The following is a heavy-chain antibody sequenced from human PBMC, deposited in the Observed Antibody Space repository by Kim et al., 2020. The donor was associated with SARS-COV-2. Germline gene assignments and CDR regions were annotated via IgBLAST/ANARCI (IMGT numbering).Heavy chain of an antibody. Sequence: SVKVSCKASGGTFSSYAISWVRQAPGQGLEWMGRIIPILGIANYAQKFQGRVTITADKSTSTAYMELSSLRSEDTAVYYCARGDHYYGMDVWGQGTTVTVSS. CDR1: GGTFSSYA. J-gene: IGHJ6*02. CDR2: IIPILGIA. V-gene: IGHV1-69*04. D-gene: IGHD2-21*01. CDR3: ARGDHYYGMDV.